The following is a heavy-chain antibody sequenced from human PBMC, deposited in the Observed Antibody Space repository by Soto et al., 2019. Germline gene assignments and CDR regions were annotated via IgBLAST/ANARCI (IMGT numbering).Heavy chain of an antibody. V-gene: IGHV2-5*02. J-gene: IGHJ6*02. Sequence: HITLKESGPTLVQPTHTLTLTCTFSGFSITSNAVGVGWFRQPPGKSLEWLALIYWDDDKHYSPSLKSSLTFTKDTSKNHVVLIMHNRDPVETAAYYCALCSSWLFDFWGQGTTGSVS. CDR1: GFSITSNAVG. D-gene: IGHD6-13*01. CDR3: ALCSSWLFDF. CDR2: IYWDDDK.